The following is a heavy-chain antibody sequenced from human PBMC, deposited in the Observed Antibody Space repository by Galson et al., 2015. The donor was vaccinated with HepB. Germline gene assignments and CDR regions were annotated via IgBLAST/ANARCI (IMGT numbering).Heavy chain of an antibody. CDR3: ARHRGGDSSGYYSSGFDY. V-gene: IGHV5-51*01. Sequence: QSGAEVKKPGESLKISCKGSGYSFTSYWIGWVRQMPGKGLEWMGIIYPGDSDARYSPSFQGQVTISADKSISTAYLQWSSLKASDTAMYYCARHRGGDSSGYYSSGFDYWGQGTLVTVSS. D-gene: IGHD3-22*01. CDR1: GYSFTSYW. J-gene: IGHJ4*02. CDR2: IYPGDSDA.